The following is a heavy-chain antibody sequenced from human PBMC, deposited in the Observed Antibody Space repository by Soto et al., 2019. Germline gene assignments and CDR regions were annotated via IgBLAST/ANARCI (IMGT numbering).Heavy chain of an antibody. V-gene: IGHV4-59*13. D-gene: IGHD3-10*01. CDR3: ARRGYGPGFPYYYGMDV. CDR2: IYYSGST. Sequence: SSETLSLTCTVSGGSMSSYYWSWIRQPPGKGLEWIGYIYYSGSTNYNPSLKSRVTMSVDTPKNQFPLKLSSVTAADTAVYYCARRGYGPGFPYYYGMDVWGQGTTVT. CDR1: GGSMSSYY. J-gene: IGHJ6*02.